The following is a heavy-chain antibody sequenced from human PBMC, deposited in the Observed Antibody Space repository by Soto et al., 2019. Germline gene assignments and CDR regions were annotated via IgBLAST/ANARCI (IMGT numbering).Heavy chain of an antibody. CDR2: IYYSGST. D-gene: IGHD3-16*01. J-gene: IGHJ3*02. CDR1: GGYISSYY. V-gene: IGHV4-59*08. Sequence: SETLSLTCTVSGGYISSYYWSWIRQPPGKGLEWIGYIYYSGSTNYNPSIKSRVTISVDTSRNQFSLKLSSVTAADTAVYYCARRYGWAFDIWGQGTMVTVSS. CDR3: ARRYGWAFDI.